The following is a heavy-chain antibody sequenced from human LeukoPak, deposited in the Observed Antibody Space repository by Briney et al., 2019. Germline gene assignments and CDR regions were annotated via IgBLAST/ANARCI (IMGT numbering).Heavy chain of an antibody. D-gene: IGHD3-10*01. V-gene: IGHV4-30-2*01. CDR1: GGSLSSGGSS. CDR3: ARGTGSGTGWFDP. Sequence: SETLSLTRAVSGGSLSSGGSSWGWIRQPPGECLEWIGYIYHSGSTYYTPSLKSRVTISVDRLKKQFSLKLSSVTAADTAVYYCARGTGSGTGWFDPWGQGTLVTVSS. J-gene: IGHJ5*02. CDR2: IYHSGST.